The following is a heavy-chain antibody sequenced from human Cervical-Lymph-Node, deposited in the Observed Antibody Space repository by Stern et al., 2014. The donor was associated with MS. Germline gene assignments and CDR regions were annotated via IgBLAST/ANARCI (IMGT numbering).Heavy chain of an antibody. V-gene: IGHV3-30*18. D-gene: IGHD6-19*01. J-gene: IGHJ4*02. CDR2: ISYDGRNE. Sequence: VHLVESGGGVVQPGRSLRLSCAGSGFTFSTYGMHWVRQAPGQGLEWVAVISYDGRNEHYVDSVKGRFTISRDNSKNTLYLQMNSLRAEDTAVYYCAKDRGTGWPLDYWGQGTLVTVS. CDR3: AKDRGTGWPLDY. CDR1: GFTFSTYG.